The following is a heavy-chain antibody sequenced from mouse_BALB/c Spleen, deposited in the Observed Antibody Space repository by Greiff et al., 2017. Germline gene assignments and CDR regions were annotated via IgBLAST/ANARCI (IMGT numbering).Heavy chain of an antibody. CDR1: GFTFSSYA. D-gene: IGHD1-1*01. Sequence: EVMLVESGGGLVKPGGSLKLSCAASGFTFSSYAMSWVRQTPEKRLEWVASISSGGSTYYPDSVKGRFTISRDNARNILYLQMSSLRSEDTAMYYCARDYYGSSYFYYWGQGTTLTVSS. V-gene: IGHV5-6-5*01. CDR2: ISSGGST. J-gene: IGHJ2*01. CDR3: ARDYYGSSYFYY.